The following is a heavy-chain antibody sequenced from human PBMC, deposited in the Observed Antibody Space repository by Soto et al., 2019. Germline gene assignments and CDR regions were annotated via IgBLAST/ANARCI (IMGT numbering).Heavy chain of an antibody. CDR3: TTERLLWFGAGAFDI. Sequence: EVQLVESGGGLVKPGWSLRLSCVASGLSFRSAWVSWIRQSPGKGPEWVGRIKSKTDGGTTDYATPVKGRFTISRDDSKNTLYLQMNSLKTEDTALYYCTTERLLWFGAGAFDIWGQGTKVTVSS. CDR2: IKSKTDGGTT. J-gene: IGHJ3*02. V-gene: IGHV3-15*01. D-gene: IGHD3-10*01. CDR1: GLSFRSAW.